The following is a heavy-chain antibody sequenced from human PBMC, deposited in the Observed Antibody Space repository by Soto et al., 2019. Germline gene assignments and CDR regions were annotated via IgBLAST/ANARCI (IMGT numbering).Heavy chain of an antibody. CDR2: MNPNSGNT. J-gene: IGHJ4*02. D-gene: IGHD6-19*01. CDR3: ARARRAAGIFFSHGGMSYYFDY. V-gene: IGHV1-8*01. Sequence: GASVKVSCKASGYTFTSYDINWVRQATGQGLEWMGWMNPNSGNTGYAQKFQGRVTMTRNTSISTAYMELSSLRSEDTAVYYCARARRAAGIFFSHGGMSYYFDYWGQGTLVTVSS. CDR1: GYTFTSYD.